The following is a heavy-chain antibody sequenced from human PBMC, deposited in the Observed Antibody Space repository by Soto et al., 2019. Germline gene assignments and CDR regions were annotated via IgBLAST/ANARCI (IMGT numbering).Heavy chain of an antibody. CDR3: AHRPSPSTYDFWSGYTYNWFDP. Sequence: SGPTLVNPTQTLTLTCTFSGFSLSTSGVGVGWIRQPPGKALEWLALIYWDDDKRYSPSLKSRLTITKDTSKNQVVLTMTNMDPVDTATYYCAHRPSPSTYDFWSGYTYNWFDPWGQGTLVTVSS. V-gene: IGHV2-5*02. CDR2: IYWDDDK. CDR1: GFSLSTSGVG. D-gene: IGHD3-3*01. J-gene: IGHJ5*02.